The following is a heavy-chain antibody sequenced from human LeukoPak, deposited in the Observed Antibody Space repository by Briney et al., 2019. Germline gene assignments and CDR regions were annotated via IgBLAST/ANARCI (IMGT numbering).Heavy chain of an antibody. CDR3: ARGSSWYGDYGMDA. CDR1: GFTFSSYD. J-gene: IGHJ6*02. V-gene: IGHV3-13*01. D-gene: IGHD6-13*01. Sequence: GGSLRLSCAASGFTFSSYDMHWVRQATGKGLEWVSAIGTAGDTYYPGSVKGRFTISRENAKNSLYLQMNSLRAGDTAVYYCARGSSWYGDYGMDAWGQGTTVTVSS. CDR2: IGTAGDT.